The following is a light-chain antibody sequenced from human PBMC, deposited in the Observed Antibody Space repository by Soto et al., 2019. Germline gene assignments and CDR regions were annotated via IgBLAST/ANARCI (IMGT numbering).Light chain of an antibody. CDR3: QQSYTTPRT. V-gene: IGKV1-39*01. CDR2: GAS. Sequence: DIQMTQSPSSLSASVGDRVTITCRASQSISSYFNWYQQKPGKAPTLLIYGASSLQSGVPSRFSGSGSGTDFTLTISSLQPEDFATYFCQQSYTTPRTFGQGTKVEVK. CDR1: QSISSY. J-gene: IGKJ1*01.